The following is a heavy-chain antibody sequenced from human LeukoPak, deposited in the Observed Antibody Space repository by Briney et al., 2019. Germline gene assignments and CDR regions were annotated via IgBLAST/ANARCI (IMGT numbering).Heavy chain of an antibody. CDR3: ARGPGYCSGGSCYLNAFDI. CDR2: INHSGST. CDR1: GGSFSGYY. J-gene: IGHJ3*02. D-gene: IGHD2-15*01. Sequence: PSETLSLTCAVYGGSFSGYYWSWIRQPPGKGLEWIGEINHSGSTNYNPSLKSRVTISVDTSKNQFSLKLSSVTAADTAVYYCARGPGYCSGGSCYLNAFDIWGQGTMVTVSS. V-gene: IGHV4-34*01.